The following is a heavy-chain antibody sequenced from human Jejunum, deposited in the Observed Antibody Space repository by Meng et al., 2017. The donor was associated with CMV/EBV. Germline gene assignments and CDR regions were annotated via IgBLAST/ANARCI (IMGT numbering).Heavy chain of an antibody. Sequence: RQAPGNGLEWVAVISYDDGSNYFYVDSGKGRFTISRDNSKSTLYLQMNSLRAEDTAVYYCAKDLVYCSSTSCYAPPPYYNYYGMDVWGQGTTVTVSS. CDR3: AKDLVYCSSTSCYAPPPYYNYYGMDV. D-gene: IGHD2-2*01. CDR2: ISYDDGSNY. V-gene: IGHV3-30-3*02. J-gene: IGHJ6*01.